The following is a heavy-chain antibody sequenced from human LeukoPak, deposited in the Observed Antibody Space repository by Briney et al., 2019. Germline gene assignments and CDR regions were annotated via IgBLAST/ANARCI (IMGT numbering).Heavy chain of an antibody. J-gene: IGHJ3*02. Sequence: GGSLRLSCAASRFIFSNYAIHWVRQAPGKGLHWVAVISSDGSNTYYADSVKGRFTISRDNSKNTLYLQMDSLRTEDTAVYYCARPLKSPDLWNAFDIWGQGTLVTVSS. CDR2: ISSDGSNT. D-gene: IGHD3-3*01. V-gene: IGHV3-30-3*01. CDR3: ARPLKSPDLWNAFDI. CDR1: RFIFSNYA.